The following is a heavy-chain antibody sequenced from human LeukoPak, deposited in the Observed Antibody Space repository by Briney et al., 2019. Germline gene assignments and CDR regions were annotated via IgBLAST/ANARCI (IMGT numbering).Heavy chain of an antibody. D-gene: IGHD2/OR15-2a*01. CDR3: ARVSLTAQYLLDY. Sequence: GASVKVSCKASGYTFTAYYVYWVRQAPGQGLEWMGWINPNSGGTNYAQKFQGRVTMTRDTSISTAYMELSRLTSDDTAVHYCARVSLTAQYLLDYWGQGTLVTVSS. CDR1: GYTFTAYY. V-gene: IGHV1-2*02. CDR2: INPNSGGT. J-gene: IGHJ4*02.